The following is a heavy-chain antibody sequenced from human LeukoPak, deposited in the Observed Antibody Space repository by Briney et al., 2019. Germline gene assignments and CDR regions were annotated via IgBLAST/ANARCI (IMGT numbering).Heavy chain of an antibody. J-gene: IGHJ4*02. D-gene: IGHD6-19*01. Sequence: GGSLRLSCAASGFTFSNYAMHWVRQAPGKGLEWVAATSHNEYNKYYADSVNGRFTISRDNSKNTLYLEVNSLRADDTAVYYCARGPGLAMGKGYFDYCGQGTLVTASS. CDR1: GFTFSNYA. CDR2: TSHNEYNK. V-gene: IGHV3-30-3*01. CDR3: ARGPGLAMGKGYFDY.